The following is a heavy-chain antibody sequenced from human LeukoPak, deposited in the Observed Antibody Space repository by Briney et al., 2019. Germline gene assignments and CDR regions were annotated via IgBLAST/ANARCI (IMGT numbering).Heavy chain of an antibody. V-gene: IGHV1-46*01. CDR2: NNPSGSRT. CDR3: SRELGGSYFFY. CDR1: GYTFSNYL. J-gene: IGHJ4*02. Sequence: SVKVSFQASGYTFSNYLMHWLRPATGQGLEWVGVNNPSGSRTTYAQNVQGRVTMTRDTSTNTAYVQLNSLRSDDTAVYYCSRELGGSYFFYWGQGTRVTVSS. D-gene: IGHD2-15*01.